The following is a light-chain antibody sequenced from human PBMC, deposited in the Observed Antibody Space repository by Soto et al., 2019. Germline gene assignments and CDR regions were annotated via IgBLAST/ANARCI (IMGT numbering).Light chain of an antibody. CDR1: QSIGSW. Sequence: DIQMTQSPSTLSASVVDIVAMTCRASQSIGSWLAWYQQKPGKAPKLLIYKASSLESGVPSRFSGRGSGTEFTLTISSLQTDDFATYYCQQYNNYWTFGQGTKVDIK. J-gene: IGKJ1*01. V-gene: IGKV1-5*03. CDR2: KAS. CDR3: QQYNNYWT.